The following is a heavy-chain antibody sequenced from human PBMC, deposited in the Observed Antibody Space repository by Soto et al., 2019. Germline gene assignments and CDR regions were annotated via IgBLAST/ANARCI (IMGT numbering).Heavy chain of an antibody. Sequence: EVQLLESGGGLVQPGGALRLSCAASGFTFSSYAMSWVRQAPGKGLEWVSATGGRGATTFYADSVKGRFTISRDNSKNTLDLQMNSLRDEDTAVYYCAKAVAEFWSGYFEERFDCWGQGTLVTVSS. V-gene: IGHV3-23*01. D-gene: IGHD3-3*01. J-gene: IGHJ4*02. CDR1: GFTFSSYA. CDR3: AKAVAEFWSGYFEERFDC. CDR2: TGGRGATT.